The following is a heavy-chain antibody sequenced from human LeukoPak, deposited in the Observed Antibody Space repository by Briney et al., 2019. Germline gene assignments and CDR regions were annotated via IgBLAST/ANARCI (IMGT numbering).Heavy chain of an antibody. J-gene: IGHJ4*02. CDR1: GFTFSSYA. Sequence: GGSLRLSCAASGFTFSSYAMGWVRQAPGKGLEWVSAISGSGGSTYYADSVKGRFTISRDNSKNTLYLQMNSLRAEDTAVYYCAKHPSVAAAGTSFDYWGQGTLVTVSS. CDR2: ISGSGGST. CDR3: AKHPSVAAAGTSFDY. V-gene: IGHV3-23*01. D-gene: IGHD6-13*01.